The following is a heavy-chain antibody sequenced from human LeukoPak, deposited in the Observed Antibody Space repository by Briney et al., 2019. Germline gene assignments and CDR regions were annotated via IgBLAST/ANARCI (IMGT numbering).Heavy chain of an antibody. J-gene: IGHJ4*02. CDR1: GGSFSGYY. D-gene: IGHD4-11*01. CDR3: ARTDSRVTTENYFDY. Sequence: SVTLSLTCAAYGGSFSGYYWSWIRQPPGKGLEWIGEINHSGSTNYNPSLKSRVTISVDTSKNQFSLKLSSVTAADTAVYYCARTDSRVTTENYFDYWGQGTLVTVSS. V-gene: IGHV4-34*01. CDR2: INHSGST.